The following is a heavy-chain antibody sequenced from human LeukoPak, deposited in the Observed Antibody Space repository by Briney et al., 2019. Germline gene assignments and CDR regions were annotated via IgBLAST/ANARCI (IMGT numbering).Heavy chain of an antibody. J-gene: IGHJ4*02. D-gene: IGHD2-15*01. V-gene: IGHV4-39*07. CDR2: IYYTGST. CDR1: GGSISSSSYY. Sequence: SETLSLTCTVSGGSISSSSYYWGWIRQPPGKGLEWIGSIYYTGSTYYNPSLKSRVTISVDTSNNQFSLKVSSVTAADTAVYYCARPVLGDGTVAAQFEHWGQGTLVTVSS. CDR3: ARPVLGDGTVAAQFEH.